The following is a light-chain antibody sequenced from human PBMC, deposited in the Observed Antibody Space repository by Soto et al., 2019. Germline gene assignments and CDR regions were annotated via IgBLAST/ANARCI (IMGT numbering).Light chain of an antibody. Sequence: EIVLTQSPGTLSLSPGERPTLSGRDSQSVSNNYLAWYQQKPGQAPRLXXYAASTRANGIPDRFSGSGSGTDFTLTISRLDPEDLAVYYCQQYGSSLTWTFGQGTKVDIK. CDR2: AAS. CDR3: QQYGSSLTWT. CDR1: QSVSNNY. J-gene: IGKJ1*01. V-gene: IGKV3-20*01.